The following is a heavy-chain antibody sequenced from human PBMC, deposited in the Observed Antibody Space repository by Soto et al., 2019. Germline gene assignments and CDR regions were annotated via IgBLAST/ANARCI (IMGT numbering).Heavy chain of an antibody. CDR1: GFTFSSYS. D-gene: IGHD2-21*01. J-gene: IGHJ4*02. CDR2: MSYDGNSK. Sequence: QVRLAESGGGVVQPGRSLRLSCAASGFTFSSYSMHWVRQAPGKGLEWVAAMSYDGNSKYFADSVKGRFTISRDNSKNTLSLQMNSLGAEDSAVYYCARGRTVRDHDDFDLWGQGTLVTVSS. CDR3: ARGRTVRDHDDFDL. V-gene: IGHV3-30-3*01.